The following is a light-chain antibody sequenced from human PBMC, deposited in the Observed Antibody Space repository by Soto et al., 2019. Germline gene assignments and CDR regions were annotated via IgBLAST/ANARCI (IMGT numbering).Light chain of an antibody. CDR2: WAS. J-gene: IGKJ1*01. CDR1: QSVLYSSNSTHY. CDR3: HQYHTAPRT. V-gene: IGKV4-1*01. Sequence: DIVMTQSPDSLAVSLGERATINCKSSQSVLYSSNSTHYFAWYQQKSGQPPKLLIYWASTRESGVPDRFSGSGSGTDFTLTISSLQAEDVALYYCHQYHTAPRTFGQGTKVEIK.